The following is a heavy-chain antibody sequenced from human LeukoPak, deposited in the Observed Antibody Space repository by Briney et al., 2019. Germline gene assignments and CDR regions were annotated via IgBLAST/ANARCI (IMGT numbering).Heavy chain of an antibody. CDR3: VRVKSFYDTQSGFQFYYFDY. CDR1: GFTFSRHA. J-gene: IGHJ4*02. D-gene: IGHD2/OR15-2a*01. V-gene: IGHV3-21*01. CDR2: IGSSGADI. Sequence: GGSLRLSCAASGFTFSRHAMTWVRQTPGRGLEWVSSIGSSGADIEYADSFEGRFTISRDNAKNSLFLQMDSLRPEDAAVYYCVRVKSFYDTQSGFQFYYFDYWGQGTLVTVSS.